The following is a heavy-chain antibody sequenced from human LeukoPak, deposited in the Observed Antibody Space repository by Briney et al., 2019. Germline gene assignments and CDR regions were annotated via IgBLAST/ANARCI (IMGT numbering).Heavy chain of an antibody. CDR1: GASISSGGYY. Sequence: SQTLSLTCTVSGASISSGGYYWNWIRQPPGKGQERIGYIYYSRSTSYSPSLKSRLTISVDTSKNQFSLKLSSVTAANTAVYYCARDGYNSGYFDYWGQGSLVTVSS. CDR2: IYYSRST. CDR3: ARDGYNSGYFDY. D-gene: IGHD5-24*01. V-gene: IGHV4-30-4*01. J-gene: IGHJ4*02.